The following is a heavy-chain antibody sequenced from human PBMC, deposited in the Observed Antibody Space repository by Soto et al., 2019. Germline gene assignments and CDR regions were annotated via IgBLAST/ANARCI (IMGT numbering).Heavy chain of an antibody. CDR1: GGSISRYH. CDR2: IYYSGST. Sequence: ETLSRTCTVSGGSISRYHWSWIRQPPGKGLEWIGYIYYSGSTNYNPSLKSRVTISVDTSKNQFSLKLSSVTAADTAVYYCARFLTGYYGVDYWGQGTLVTVSS. CDR3: ARFLTGYYGVDY. V-gene: IGHV4-59*01. J-gene: IGHJ4*02. D-gene: IGHD3-9*01.